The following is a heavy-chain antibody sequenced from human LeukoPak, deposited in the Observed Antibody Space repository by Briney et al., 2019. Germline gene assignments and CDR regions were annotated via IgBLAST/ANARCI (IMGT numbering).Heavy chain of an antibody. CDR3: ARDRYSSRHPDY. CDR2: IKQDGSEK. D-gene: IGHD6-19*01. V-gene: IGHV3-7*01. J-gene: IGHJ4*02. Sequence: PGGSLRLSCAASGFTFSRYWMSWVRQAPGKGLEWVANIKQDGSEKYYVDSVKGRFTISRDNAKNSLYLQMNSLRAEDTAVYYCARDRYSSRHPDYWGQGTLVTVSS. CDR1: GFTFSRYW.